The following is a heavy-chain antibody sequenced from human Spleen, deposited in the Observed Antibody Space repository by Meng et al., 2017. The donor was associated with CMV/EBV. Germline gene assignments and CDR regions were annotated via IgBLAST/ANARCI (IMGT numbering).Heavy chain of an antibody. CDR2: IRSDGSHE. CDR1: GSTFSDFG. V-gene: IGHV3-30*02. D-gene: IGHD3-9*01. J-gene: IGHJ3*02. CDR3: AKDVRNFDWDTFDI. Sequence: GESLKISCVVSGSTFSDFGMHWVRQAPGKGLEWLSFIRSDGSHEYSADSVKGRFTISRDNSRNTLYLQMNSLRPDDTAVYYCAKDVRNFDWDTFDIWGQGTMVTVSS.